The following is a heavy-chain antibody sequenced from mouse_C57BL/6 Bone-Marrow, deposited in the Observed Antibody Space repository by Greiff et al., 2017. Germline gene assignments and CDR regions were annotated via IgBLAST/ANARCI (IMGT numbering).Heavy chain of an antibody. D-gene: IGHD1-1*01. CDR3: ARKPTLRSGEAGYFDV. V-gene: IGHV14-2*01. J-gene: IGHJ1*03. CDR1: GFNITDYY. Sequence: EVQLQQSGAELVKPGASVTLSCTASGFNITDYYMHWVKQRTEQGLEWIGRIDPEDGETKYAPKFQGKDTITADPYSHTAYLQLSSLTSEDTAVYYCARKPTLRSGEAGYFDVWGTGTTVTVSS. CDR2: IDPEDGET.